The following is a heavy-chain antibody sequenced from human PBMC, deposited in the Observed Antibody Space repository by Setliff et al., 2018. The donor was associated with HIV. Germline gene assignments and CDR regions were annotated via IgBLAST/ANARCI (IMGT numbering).Heavy chain of an antibody. Sequence: ASVKVSCKTSGYTFTDYFIHWVRQAPGQGLEWMGWISPDNADTRVPRNFRGRVTMTRDTSINTAYMELSGLRSGDTAMYFCARQLSNSLDYWGQGTLVT. J-gene: IGHJ4*02. D-gene: IGHD7-27*01. CDR1: GYTFTDYF. CDR2: ISPDNADT. V-gene: IGHV1-2*02. CDR3: ARQLSNSLDY.